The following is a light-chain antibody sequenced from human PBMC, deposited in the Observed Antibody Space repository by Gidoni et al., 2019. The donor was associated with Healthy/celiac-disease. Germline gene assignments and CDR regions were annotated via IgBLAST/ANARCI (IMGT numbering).Light chain of an antibody. V-gene: IGKV1-5*03. J-gene: IGKJ2*01. Sequence: DIQLTQSPSTLSASVGDRVTITCRASQSISSWLAWYQQKPGKAPKLLIYKASSLESGVPSRFSCSGSGTEFTLTISSLQPDDFATYYCQQYNSYSYTFGQXTKLEIK. CDR1: QSISSW. CDR3: QQYNSYSYT. CDR2: KAS.